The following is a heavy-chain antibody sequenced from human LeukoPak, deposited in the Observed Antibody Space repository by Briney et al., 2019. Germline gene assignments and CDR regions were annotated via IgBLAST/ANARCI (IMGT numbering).Heavy chain of an antibody. V-gene: IGHV3-23*01. CDR2: ISGISGSTT. J-gene: IGHJ6*02. D-gene: IGHD3-10*01. CDR1: GLTVSGNY. CDR3: AKNYASGRGVPYAMDV. Sequence: GGSLRLSCAASGLTVSGNYMRWVRQAPGKGLEWVSAISGISGSTTIYAASVKGRFAVSRDNSRNTLFLQMNSRRAEDTAVYYCAKNYASGRGVPYAMDVWGQGTTVTVAS.